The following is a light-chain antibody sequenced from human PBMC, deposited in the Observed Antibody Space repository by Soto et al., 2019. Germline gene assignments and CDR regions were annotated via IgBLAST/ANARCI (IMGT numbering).Light chain of an antibody. CDR1: HNIDTY. Sequence: IQMTHSPSSLSASVGDIITITCRASHNIDTYLNWYQQKPGKAPILLIYAASSLQSGVPSRFSGSGSGKDFTLTISSLQPEDFATYYCQQTYSLPPDITFGQGTRLEIK. J-gene: IGKJ5*01. CDR2: AAS. V-gene: IGKV1-39*01. CDR3: QQTYSLPPDIT.